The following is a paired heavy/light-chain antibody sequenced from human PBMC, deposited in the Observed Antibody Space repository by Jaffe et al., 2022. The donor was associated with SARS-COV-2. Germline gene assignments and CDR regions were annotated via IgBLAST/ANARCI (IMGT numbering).Light chain of an antibody. V-gene: IGKV1-5*03. J-gene: IGKJ2*03. Sequence: DIQMSQSPSTLSASVGDRVTITCRASQTIGKWLAWYQQKPGKAPRLLIYEASILETGVPSRFSGSQSGTEFALTISGLQPDDFATYYCQQYYSYSSYSFGQGTKVEI. CDR3: QQYYSYSSYS. CDR1: QTIGKW. CDR2: EAS.
Heavy chain of an antibody. CDR2: IKADGSDK. Sequence: MELVESGGGLVQPGESLRLSCAASGFTFRDYWMTWVRQAQGKGLEWVANIKADGSDKYYVDSVKGRFTISRDNAKNSVYLQMTSLTVEDTAIYFCARGGRTGTGDFWGQGTLVTVSS. CDR1: GFTFRDYW. V-gene: IGHV3-7*01. J-gene: IGHJ4*02. D-gene: IGHD3-10*01. CDR3: ARGGRTGTGDF.